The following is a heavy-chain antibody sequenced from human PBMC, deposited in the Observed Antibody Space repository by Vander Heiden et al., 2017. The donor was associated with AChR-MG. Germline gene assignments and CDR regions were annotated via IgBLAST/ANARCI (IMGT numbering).Heavy chain of an antibody. CDR3: AKDQKWDWFDP. Sequence: EVQLLEYGGGLVQPGGSLRLSCAASGLTFSRPVMSWVCQAPGRGLEWVSAIKPGGDNTYYADSVKGRFTISRDNSKNTLYLQMNSLRAEDTAVYYCAKDQKWDWFDPWGQGTLVTVSS. CDR2: IKPGGDNT. V-gene: IGHV3-23*01. D-gene: IGHD1-26*01. J-gene: IGHJ5*02. CDR1: GLTFSRPV.